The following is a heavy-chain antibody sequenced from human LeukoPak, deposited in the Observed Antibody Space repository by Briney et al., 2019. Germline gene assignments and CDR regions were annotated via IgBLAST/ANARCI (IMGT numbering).Heavy chain of an antibody. J-gene: IGHJ2*01. CDR2: IKEDGSDK. CDR1: GFTFSSYA. Sequence: PGRSLRLSCAASGFTFSSYAMHWVRQAPGKGLEWVADIKEDGSDKYSVDSVKGRFTTSRDNTKNSLYLHMDSLRAEDTAVYYCARDTYRFFDLWGRGTLVTVSS. V-gene: IGHV3-7*01. CDR3: ARDTYRFFDL.